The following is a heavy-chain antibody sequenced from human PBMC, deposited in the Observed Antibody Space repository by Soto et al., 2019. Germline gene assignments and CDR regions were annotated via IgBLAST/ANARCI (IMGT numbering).Heavy chain of an antibody. CDR2: INGGNGNT. V-gene: IGHV1-3*01. CDR1: GYSFTNFP. Sequence: ASVKVSCKASGYSFTNFPINWVRQAPGQRLEWMGWINGGNGNTQYSQKFQGRVIISRDTSASTAYMELSSLRSGDTAVYYCARQSTITFDYWGLGTLVTVSS. CDR3: ARQSTITFDY. D-gene: IGHD1-20*01. J-gene: IGHJ4*02.